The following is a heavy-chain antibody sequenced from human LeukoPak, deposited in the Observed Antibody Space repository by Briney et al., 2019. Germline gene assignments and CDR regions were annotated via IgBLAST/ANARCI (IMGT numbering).Heavy chain of an antibody. V-gene: IGHV4-38-2*02. D-gene: IGHD3-22*01. CDR1: GYSISSDY. CDR2: IYHSGST. Sequence: SETLSLTCTVSGYSISSDYWGWIRQPPGKGLEWIGNIYHSGSTYYNPSLKSRVTISVDTSKNQFSLKLSSVTAADTAVYYCGRPLSYYSDSSGDDAFDIWGQGTMVTVSS. J-gene: IGHJ3*02. CDR3: GRPLSYYSDSSGDDAFDI.